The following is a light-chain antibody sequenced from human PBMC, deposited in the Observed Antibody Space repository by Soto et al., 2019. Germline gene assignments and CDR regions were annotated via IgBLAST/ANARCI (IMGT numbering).Light chain of an antibody. CDR3: QQYGSSPYT. V-gene: IGKV3-20*01. J-gene: IGKJ2*01. Sequence: EIVFTQSPGTLSLSPGERATLCCRASQSASSSYLAWYQQKPGQAPRLLIYGASSRATGIPDRFSGSGSGTDFTLTISRLEPEDFAVYYCQQYGSSPYTFGQGTKVDIK. CDR1: QSASSSY. CDR2: GAS.